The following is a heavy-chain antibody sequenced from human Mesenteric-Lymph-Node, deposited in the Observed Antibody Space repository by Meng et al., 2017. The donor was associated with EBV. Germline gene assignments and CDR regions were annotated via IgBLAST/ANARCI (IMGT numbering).Heavy chain of an antibody. CDR1: GGSVISNKW. V-gene: IGHV4-4*02. Sequence: QGQLQESGPGLVKPSETRSLTCAVSGGSVISNKWWSWVRQPSGKGLEWIGEIYHTGTTIYNPSLKSRVTMSIDKSKDQLSLKLISLTAADTAVYYCASAQCSGGGCPGGSWGQGTLVTVSS. CDR3: ASAQCSGGGCPGGS. J-gene: IGHJ5*02. CDR2: IYHTGTT. D-gene: IGHD2-15*01.